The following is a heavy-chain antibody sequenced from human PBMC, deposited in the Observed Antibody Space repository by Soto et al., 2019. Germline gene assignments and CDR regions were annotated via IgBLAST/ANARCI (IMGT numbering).Heavy chain of an antibody. Sequence: GESLKISCKGSGYRFTSYWIGWVRQMPGKGLEWMGIIYPGDSDTRYSPSFQGQVTISADKSISTAYLQWSSLKASDTAMYYCARQSLVGMVRGVKASYYYGMDVWGQGTTVTVSS. V-gene: IGHV5-51*01. D-gene: IGHD3-10*01. J-gene: IGHJ6*02. CDR2: IYPGDSDT. CDR3: ARQSLVGMVRGVKASYYYGMDV. CDR1: GYRFTSYW.